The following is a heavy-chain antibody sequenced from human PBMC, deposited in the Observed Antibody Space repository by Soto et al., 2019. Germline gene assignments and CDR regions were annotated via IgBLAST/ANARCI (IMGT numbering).Heavy chain of an antibody. CDR1: GGSISSGGYY. CDR2: IYYSGST. Sequence: QVQLQESGPGLVKPSQTLSLTCTVSGGSISSGGYYWSWLRQHPGKGLEWIGYIYYSGSTYYNPSLKSRVTISVDTSKNQLSLKLSSVTAAYTAVYYCARVRRYFSGGSCYSFDYWGQGTLVTVSS. CDR3: ARVRRYFSGGSCYSFDY. J-gene: IGHJ4*02. V-gene: IGHV4-31*03. D-gene: IGHD2-15*01.